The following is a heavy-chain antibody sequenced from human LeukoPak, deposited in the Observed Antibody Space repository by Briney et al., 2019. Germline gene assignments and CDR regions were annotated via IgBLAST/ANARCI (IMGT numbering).Heavy chain of an antibody. CDR2: VYPGDSDT. Sequence: KVSCKASGGTFSSYAISWVRQMPGKGLEWMGIVYPGDSDTRYSPSFQGQVTISADKSISTAYLQWSSLKASDTAMYYCARLGYDSSGYYYHYYYYYMDVWGKGTTVTVSS. CDR1: GGTFSSYA. CDR3: ARLGYDSSGYYYHYYYYYMDV. J-gene: IGHJ6*03. V-gene: IGHV5-51*01. D-gene: IGHD3-22*01.